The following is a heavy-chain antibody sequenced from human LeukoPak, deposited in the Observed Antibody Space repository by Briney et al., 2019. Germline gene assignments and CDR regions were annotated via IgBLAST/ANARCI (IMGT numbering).Heavy chain of an antibody. J-gene: IGHJ2*01. Sequence: GGSLRLSCAASGFTFSSYSMNWVRQAPGKGLEWVSVSYSGGSSYYADSVKGRFTISRDNSKNTLYLQMNSLRAEDTAVYFCAREEHYRRYFALWGRGTLVTVSS. CDR3: AREEHYRRYFAL. CDR2: SYSGGSS. CDR1: GFTFSSYS. D-gene: IGHD3-16*02. V-gene: IGHV3-53*01.